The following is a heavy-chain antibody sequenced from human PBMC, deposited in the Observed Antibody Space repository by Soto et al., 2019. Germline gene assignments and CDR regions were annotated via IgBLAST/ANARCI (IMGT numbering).Heavy chain of an antibody. Sequence: GASVKVSCKASGYTFTSYDINWVRQATGQGLEWMGWMNPNSGNTGYAQKFQGRVTMTRNTSISTAYMELSSLRSEDTAVYYCARASGPYCSGGSCLESDYWGQGTLVTVSS. J-gene: IGHJ4*02. CDR1: GYTFTSYD. CDR3: ARASGPYCSGGSCLESDY. CDR2: MNPNSGNT. V-gene: IGHV1-8*01. D-gene: IGHD2-15*01.